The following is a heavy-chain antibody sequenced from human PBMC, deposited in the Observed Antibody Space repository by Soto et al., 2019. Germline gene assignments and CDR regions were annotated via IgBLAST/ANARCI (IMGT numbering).Heavy chain of an antibody. CDR3: ARGDLLHKVTTPYYFDS. CDR1: GGTFSSYA. Sequence: QVQLVQSGAEVKKPGSSVKVSCKASGGTFSSYAISWVRQAPGQGLEWMGGIIPIFGTANYAQKFQGRVKITADKSTSTAYMELSSLSSEDTAVYYCARGDLLHKVTTPYYFDSWGQGTLVTVSS. CDR2: IIPIFGTA. J-gene: IGHJ4*02. D-gene: IGHD4-17*01. V-gene: IGHV1-69*06.